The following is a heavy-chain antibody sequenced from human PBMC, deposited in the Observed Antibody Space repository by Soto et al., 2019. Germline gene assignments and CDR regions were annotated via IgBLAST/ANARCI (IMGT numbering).Heavy chain of an antibody. J-gene: IGHJ4*02. CDR2: ISGSGAST. Sequence: GGSLRLSCVASGFTFNKYALALVRQAPGKGLEWVSAISGSGASTYDADSVKGRFTISRDNSNNTLYLQMNSLRAEDTAVYYCAKTPGVITVITSFDHWGKGTQVTVSS. V-gene: IGHV3-23*01. CDR1: GFTFNKYA. CDR3: AKTPGVITVITSFDH. D-gene: IGHD3-16*01.